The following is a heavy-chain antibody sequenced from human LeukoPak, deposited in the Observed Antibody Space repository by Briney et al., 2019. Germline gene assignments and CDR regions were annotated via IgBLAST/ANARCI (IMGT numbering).Heavy chain of an antibody. CDR2: INSFGSST. V-gene: IGHV3-74*01. D-gene: IGHD5-18*01. CDR1: GFTFSSYW. CDR3: AKVSTANFLYYYSYYYMDV. Sequence: GGSLRLSCGASGFTFSSYWMYWVRQAPGKGLVWVSRINSFGSSTSYADSVKGRFTISRDNAKNTLYLQMNSLRAEDTAVYYCAKVSTANFLYYYSYYYMDVWGKGTTVTISS. J-gene: IGHJ6*03.